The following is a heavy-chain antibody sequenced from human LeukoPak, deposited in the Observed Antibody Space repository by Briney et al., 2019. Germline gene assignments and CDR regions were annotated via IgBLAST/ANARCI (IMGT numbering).Heavy chain of an antibody. CDR1: GFTFSSYA. Sequence: GGSLRLSCAASGFTFSSYAMSWVRQAPGKGLEWVSAISGSGGSTYYADSVKGRFTISRDNSKNTLYLQMNSLRAEDTAVYYCAEASYSSSSNGRYYFDYWGQGTLVTVSS. CDR3: AEASYSSSSNGRYYFDY. V-gene: IGHV3-23*01. CDR2: ISGSGGST. J-gene: IGHJ4*02. D-gene: IGHD6-6*01.